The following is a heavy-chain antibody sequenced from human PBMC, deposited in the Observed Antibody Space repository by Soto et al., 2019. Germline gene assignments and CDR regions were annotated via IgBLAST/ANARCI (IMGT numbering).Heavy chain of an antibody. Sequence: QVQLVQSGAEVKKPGASVKVSCKASGYTFTSYGISWVRQAPGQGLEWMGWISAYNGNTNYAQKLQGRVTMTTDTSTSTAYMELRSLRADDTAVYYCASSELLWFGEFSRAEQFDIWGQGTMVTVSS. V-gene: IGHV1-18*01. CDR1: GYTFTSYG. J-gene: IGHJ3*02. CDR3: ASSELLWFGEFSRAEQFDI. CDR2: ISAYNGNT. D-gene: IGHD3-10*01.